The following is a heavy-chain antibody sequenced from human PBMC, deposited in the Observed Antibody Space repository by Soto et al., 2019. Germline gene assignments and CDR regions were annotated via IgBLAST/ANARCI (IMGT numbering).Heavy chain of an antibody. CDR3: ASGKSQMSQDRMGFYYYMVV. J-gene: IGHJ6*03. D-gene: IGHD1-1*01. Sequence: QVQLVQSGADVKKPGSSVKISCTASGAAFSNYTFTWVRRAPGQGLEWVGRVIPLLDASNYAEKFQDRVTISADRSTSTVYMELSGLRSEDSAIYYCASGKSQMSQDRMGFYYYMVVWGKGTTVTVSS. CDR2: VIPLLDAS. V-gene: IGHV1-69*08. CDR1: GAAFSNYT.